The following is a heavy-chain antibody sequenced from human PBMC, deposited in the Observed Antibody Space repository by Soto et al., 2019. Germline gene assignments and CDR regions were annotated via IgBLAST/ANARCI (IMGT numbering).Heavy chain of an antibody. Sequence: ETLSLTCAASGFKFSNYAMSWVRQAPGKGLEWVSLISATGGGTYYADSVKGRFTISRDNSHNTLYLQVHSLTAEDTAVYYCAKDRRAGGNSAFYFDFWGQGAQVTVSS. CDR1: GFKFSNYA. CDR3: AKDRRAGGNSAFYFDF. V-gene: IGHV3-23*01. J-gene: IGHJ4*02. D-gene: IGHD3-16*01. CDR2: ISATGGGT.